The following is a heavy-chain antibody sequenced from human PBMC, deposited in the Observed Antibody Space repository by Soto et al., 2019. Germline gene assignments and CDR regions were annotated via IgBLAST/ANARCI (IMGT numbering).Heavy chain of an antibody. CDR1: GGSISSYY. V-gene: IGHV4-59*08. Sequence: SATLSLTCTVSGGSISSYYWSWIRQPPGKGLEWIGYIYYSGSTKYNPSLKSRVTISVDTSKNQLSLKLSSVTAADTAVYYCARQSCSSTSCYSWVSWFDPWGQGTLVTVSS. D-gene: IGHD2-2*01. J-gene: IGHJ5*02. CDR2: IYYSGST. CDR3: ARQSCSSTSCYSWVSWFDP.